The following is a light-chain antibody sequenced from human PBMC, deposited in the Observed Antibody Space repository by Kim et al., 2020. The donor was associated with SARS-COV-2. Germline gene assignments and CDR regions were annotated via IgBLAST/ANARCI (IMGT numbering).Light chain of an antibody. CDR1: KSVDSY. Sequence: SVSPGERVTLSCRTSKSVDSYVAWYQHKPGQGPRLLIYGEYTRATGIPVRFIGSGSETEFTLTITSLQTEDVAVYYCQQYDHWISFGQGTRLEIK. J-gene: IGKJ5*01. CDR2: GEY. CDR3: QQYDHWIS. V-gene: IGKV3-15*01.